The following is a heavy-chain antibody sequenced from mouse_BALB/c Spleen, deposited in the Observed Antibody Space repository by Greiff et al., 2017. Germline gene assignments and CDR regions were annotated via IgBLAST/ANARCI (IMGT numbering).Heavy chain of an antibody. J-gene: IGHJ2*01. D-gene: IGHD2-1*01. CDR2: ILPGSGST. CDR3: ARSDYGNYFDY. Sequence: QVQLKQSGAELMKPGASVKISCKATGYTFSSYWIEWVKQRPGHGLEWIGEILPGSGSTNYNEKFKGKATFTADTSSNTAYMQLSSLTSEDSAVYYCARSDYGNYFDYWGQGTTLTVSS. CDR1: GYTFSSYW. V-gene: IGHV1-9*01.